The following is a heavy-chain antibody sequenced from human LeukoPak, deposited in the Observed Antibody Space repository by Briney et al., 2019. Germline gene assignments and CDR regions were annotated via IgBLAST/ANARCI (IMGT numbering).Heavy chain of an antibody. CDR3: ARQWLVTYYFGY. J-gene: IGHJ4*02. CDR1: GGSISSYY. Sequence: PSETLSLTCTVSGGSISSYYWSWIRQPPGKGLEWIGYIYYSGSTNYNPSPKSRVTISVDTSKNQSSLKLSSVTAADTAMYYCARQWLVTYYFGYWGQGTLVTVSS. CDR2: IYYSGST. V-gene: IGHV4-59*01. D-gene: IGHD6-19*01.